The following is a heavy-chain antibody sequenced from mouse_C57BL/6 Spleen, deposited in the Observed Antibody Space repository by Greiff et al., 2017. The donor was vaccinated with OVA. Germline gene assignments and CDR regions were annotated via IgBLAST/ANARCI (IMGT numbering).Heavy chain of an antibody. V-gene: IGHV1-55*01. CDR2: IYPGSGST. Sequence: QVQLQQPGAELVKPGASVKMSCKASGYTFTSYWITWVRQRPGQGLEWIGDIYPGSGSTNYNEKFKSKATLTVDTSSSTAYMQLSSLTSEDSAVYYCARRTEYFYAMDYWGQGTSVTVSS. CDR1: GYTFTSYW. J-gene: IGHJ4*01. CDR3: ARRTEYFYAMDY.